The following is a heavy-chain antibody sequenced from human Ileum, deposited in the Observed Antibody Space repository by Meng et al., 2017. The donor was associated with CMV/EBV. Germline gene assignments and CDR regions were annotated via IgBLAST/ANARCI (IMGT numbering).Heavy chain of an antibody. CDR3: ASGGSHYYDDRVEYFQH. V-gene: IGHV3-30*02. CDR2: IRYDGSNE. Sequence: GGSLRLSCAASGFIFNTYGMHWVRQAPGKGLEWVAFIRYDGSNEYYLDSVKGRFTISRDNSKNTLYLQMNSLRAEDTAVYYCASGGSHYYDDRVEYFQHWGQGTLVTVSS. D-gene: IGHD3-22*01. J-gene: IGHJ1*01. CDR1: GFIFNTYG.